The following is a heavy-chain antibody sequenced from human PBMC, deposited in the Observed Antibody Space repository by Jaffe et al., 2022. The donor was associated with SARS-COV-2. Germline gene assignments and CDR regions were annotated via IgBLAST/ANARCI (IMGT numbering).Heavy chain of an antibody. J-gene: IGHJ2*01. CDR2: ISGSGGST. V-gene: IGHV3-23*01. Sequence: EVRLLESGGGLEQPGGSLRLSCAASGFTFRNYAMSWVRQAPGKGLECVSGISGSGGSTNYADSVRGRFTITRDNSKNTVYLQMNSLSAEDTAVYYCAKGFRSGYDSEGHFDLWGRGTLVTVSS. D-gene: IGHD6-25*01. CDR3: AKGFRSGYDSEGHFDL. CDR1: GFTFRNYA.